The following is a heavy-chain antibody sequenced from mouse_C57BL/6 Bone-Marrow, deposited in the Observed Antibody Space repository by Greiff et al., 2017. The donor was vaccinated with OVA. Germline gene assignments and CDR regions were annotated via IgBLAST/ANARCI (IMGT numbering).Heavy chain of an antibody. CDR3: ARWDYYYGSSYEYFDV. D-gene: IGHD1-1*01. CDR2: INPGSGGT. CDR1: GYAFTNYL. J-gene: IGHJ1*03. Sequence: QVQLQQSGAELVRPGTSVKVSCKASGYAFTNYLIEWVKQRPGQGLEWIGVINPGSGGTNYNEKFKGKATLTADKSSSTAYMQLSSLTSEDSAVYFWARWDYYYGSSYEYFDVWGTGTTVTVSS. V-gene: IGHV1-54*01.